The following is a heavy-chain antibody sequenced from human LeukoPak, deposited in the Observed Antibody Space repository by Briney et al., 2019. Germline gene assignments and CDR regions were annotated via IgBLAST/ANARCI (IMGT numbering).Heavy chain of an antibody. V-gene: IGHV4-39*01. D-gene: IGHD6-13*01. CDR1: AGSISSSSYY. CDR2: IYYSGST. J-gene: IGHJ5*02. CDR3: ARLGWYDSSSWYFGRREKFPNWFDP. Sequence: PSETLSLTCTLSAGSISSSSYYWGWIRQPPGKGLEWIGSIYYSGSTYCNPSVKSRFTISVDTSKNQFSLKLSSVAAADTAVYYCARLGWYDSSSWYFGRREKFPNWFDPWGQGTLVTVSS.